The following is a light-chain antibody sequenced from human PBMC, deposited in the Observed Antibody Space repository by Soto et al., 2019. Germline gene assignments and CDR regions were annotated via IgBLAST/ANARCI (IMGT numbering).Light chain of an antibody. CDR1: QSVSSN. Sequence: EIVMTQSPATLSVTPGEIVTLSCSASQSVSSNLAWVQQKPGQAPRLLIYGASTRATGIPASFSGSGSGTESTLTISSLQSEDFAVYYCQEYNNRPPINFGQGTRLEIK. CDR3: QEYNNRPPIN. V-gene: IGKV3-15*01. CDR2: GAS. J-gene: IGKJ5*01.